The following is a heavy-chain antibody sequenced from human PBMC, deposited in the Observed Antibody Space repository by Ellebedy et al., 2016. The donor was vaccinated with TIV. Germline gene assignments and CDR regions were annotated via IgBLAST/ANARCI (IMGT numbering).Heavy chain of an antibody. CDR3: VRAIGTSSSY. CDR1: GFTFSSYW. V-gene: IGHV3-7*01. D-gene: IGHD6-6*01. CDR2: IKQDGSEK. J-gene: IGHJ4*02. Sequence: GESLKISCAASGFTFSSYWMHWVRQAPGKGLAWVANIKQDGSEKYYVGSVKGRFTISRDNAKNSLYLQMNSLRAEDTAVYYCVRAIGTSSSYWGQGTLVTVSS.